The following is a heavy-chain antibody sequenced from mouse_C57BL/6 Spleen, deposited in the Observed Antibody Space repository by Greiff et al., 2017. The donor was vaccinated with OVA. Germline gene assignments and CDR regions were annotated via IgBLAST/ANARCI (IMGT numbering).Heavy chain of an antibody. D-gene: IGHD1-1*01. CDR2: IDPETGGT. Sequence: VQLKESGAELVRPGASVTLSCKASGYTFTDYEMHWVKQTPVHGLEWIGAIDPETGGTAYNQKFKGKAILTADKSSSTAYMELRSLTSEDSAVYYCTIITTVVATPFAYWGQGTLVTVSA. J-gene: IGHJ3*01. V-gene: IGHV1-15*01. CDR3: TIITTVVATPFAY. CDR1: GYTFTDYE.